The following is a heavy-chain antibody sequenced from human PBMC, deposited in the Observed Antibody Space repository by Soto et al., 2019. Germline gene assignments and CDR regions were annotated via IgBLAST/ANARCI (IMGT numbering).Heavy chain of an antibody. D-gene: IGHD3-22*01. Sequence: QVQLVESGGGVVQPGRSLRLSCAASGFTFSSYGMHWVRQAPGKGLEWVAVIWYDGSNKYYADSVKGRFTISRDNSKNTRYLQMNSLRAEDTAVYYCARGGPSITMIVVGNRPFDYWGQGTLVTVSS. J-gene: IGHJ4*02. CDR1: GFTFSSYG. CDR3: ARGGPSITMIVVGNRPFDY. V-gene: IGHV3-33*01. CDR2: IWYDGSNK.